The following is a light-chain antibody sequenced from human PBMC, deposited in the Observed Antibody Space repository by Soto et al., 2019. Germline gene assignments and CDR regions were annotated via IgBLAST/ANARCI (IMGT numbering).Light chain of an antibody. CDR2: EVN. J-gene: IGLJ1*01. V-gene: IGLV2-8*01. CDR1: SSDVGGYNC. CDR3: SSYAGSSNV. Sequence: HSALTQPPSASGSPGEAVAISCTGTSSDVGGYNCVSWYQQHPGKATKVMLYEVNKRPSGVPDRFPGSKSGNTASLTVAGLQAEDEADYYCSSYAGSSNVFGTGTKVTVL.